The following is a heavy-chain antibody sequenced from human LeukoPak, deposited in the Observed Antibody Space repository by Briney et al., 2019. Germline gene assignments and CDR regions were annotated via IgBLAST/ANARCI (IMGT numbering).Heavy chain of an antibody. CDR1: GYRFTDYW. V-gene: IGHV5-51*01. J-gene: IGHJ5*02. Sequence: GESLKISCKGSGYRFTDYWIGWVRQMPGKGLEWMGIIWPGDSNTRCSPSFQGQVTISADRSISTAYLQWNSLTASDTAMYYCARHVTTVTTSWFDPWGQGTLVTVSS. D-gene: IGHD4-11*01. CDR2: IWPGDSNT. CDR3: ARHVTTVTTSWFDP.